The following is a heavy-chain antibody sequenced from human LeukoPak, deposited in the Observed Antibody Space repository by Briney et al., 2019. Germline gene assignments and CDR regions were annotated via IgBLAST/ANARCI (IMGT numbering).Heavy chain of an antibody. CDR2: INHSGST. CDR1: GGSFSGYY. Sequence: SETLSLTCAVYGGSFSGYYWSWIRQPPGKGLEWIGEINHSGSTNYNPSLKSRVTISVDTSKNQFSLKLSSVTAADTAVYYCARGPVYYYGSGSPSMWKYYFDYWGQGTLVTVSS. V-gene: IGHV4-34*01. CDR3: ARGPVYYYGSGSPSMWKYYFDY. D-gene: IGHD3-10*01. J-gene: IGHJ4*02.